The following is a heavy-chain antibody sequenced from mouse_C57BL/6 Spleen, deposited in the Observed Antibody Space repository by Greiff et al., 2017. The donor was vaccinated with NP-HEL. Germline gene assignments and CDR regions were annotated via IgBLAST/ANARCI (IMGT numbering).Heavy chain of an antibody. V-gene: IGHV1-69*01. CDR1: GYTFTSYW. CDR3: AKYGNYSWFAY. Sequence: QVQLQQPGAELVMPGASVKLSCKASGYTFTSYWMHCVKQRPGQGLEWIGEIDPSDSYTNYNQKFKGKSTLTVDKSSSTAYMQLSSLTSEDSAVYYCAKYGNYSWFAYWGQGTLVTVSA. CDR2: IDPSDSYT. J-gene: IGHJ3*01. D-gene: IGHD2-1*01.